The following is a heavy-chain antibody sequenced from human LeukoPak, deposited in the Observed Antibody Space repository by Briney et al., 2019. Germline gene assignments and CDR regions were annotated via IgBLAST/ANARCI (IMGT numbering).Heavy chain of an antibody. CDR2: ILPIFVTA. CDR1: GGTSSSYA. D-gene: IGHD6-13*01. Sequence: SLKVSCKPSGGTSSSYAISWVRQAPGQGLEWMGGILPIFVTANYAQKLQGRVTITADESTSTAYMELSGLRSEDSSVYYRERGAASCTNWFDRWDEAPLVTVSA. V-gene: IGHV1-69*13. CDR3: ERGAASCTNWFDR. J-gene: IGHJ5*02.